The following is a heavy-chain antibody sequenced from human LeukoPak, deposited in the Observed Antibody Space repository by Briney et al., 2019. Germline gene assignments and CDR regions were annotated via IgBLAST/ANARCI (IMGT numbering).Heavy chain of an antibody. D-gene: IGHD1-1*01. Sequence: ASVKVSCKASGYTFTGYYMHWVRQAPGQGLEWMGRTNPNSGGTNYAQKFQGRVTMTRDTSISTAYMELSRLRSDDTAVYYCARYAELEGFDYWGQGTLVTVSS. CDR2: TNPNSGGT. J-gene: IGHJ4*02. V-gene: IGHV1-2*06. CDR1: GYTFTGYY. CDR3: ARYAELEGFDY.